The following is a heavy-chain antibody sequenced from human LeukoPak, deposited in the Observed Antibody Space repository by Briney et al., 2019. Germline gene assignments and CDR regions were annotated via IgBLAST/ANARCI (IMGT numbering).Heavy chain of an antibody. Sequence: PGGSLRLSCVASGFTFSSYGMHWVRQAPGKGLEWVAVIWYDGSNKYYADSVKGRFTISRDNSKNTLYLQMNSLRAEDTAVYYCARGSVAGNFFDYWGQGTLVTVSS. CDR2: IWYDGSNK. CDR3: ARGSVAGNFFDY. CDR1: GFTFSSYG. D-gene: IGHD6-19*01. V-gene: IGHV3-33*01. J-gene: IGHJ4*02.